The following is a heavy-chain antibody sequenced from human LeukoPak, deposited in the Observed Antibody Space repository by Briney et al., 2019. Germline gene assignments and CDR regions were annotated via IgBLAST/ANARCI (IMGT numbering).Heavy chain of an antibody. V-gene: IGHV4-30-4*01. Sequence: PSGTLSLTCTVSGGSISSGDYYWSWIRQPPGKGLEWIGYIYYSGSTYYNPSLKSRVTISVDTSKNQFSLKLSSVTAADTAVYYCARGTLVVVTAIHRRDWFDPWGQGTLVTVSS. CDR2: IYYSGST. D-gene: IGHD2-21*02. CDR3: ARGTLVVVTAIHRRDWFDP. J-gene: IGHJ5*02. CDR1: GGSISSGDYY.